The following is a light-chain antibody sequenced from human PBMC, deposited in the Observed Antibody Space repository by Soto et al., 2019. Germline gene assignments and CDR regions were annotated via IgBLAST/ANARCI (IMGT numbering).Light chain of an antibody. Sequence: EIVMTQSAATLSVCPGERDTLXCRASQSVSSRLAWYQQKRSQAPRLLIYDASTRANGSPARFSGSGSATEFTRTISRLEPEDFALYYGQQHDILPITFGQGTRLEIK. CDR1: QSVSSR. J-gene: IGKJ5*01. V-gene: IGKV3-15*01. CDR3: QQHDILPIT. CDR2: DAS.